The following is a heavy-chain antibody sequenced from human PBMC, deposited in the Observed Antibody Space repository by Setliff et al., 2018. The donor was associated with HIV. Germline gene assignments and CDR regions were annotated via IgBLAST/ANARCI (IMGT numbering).Heavy chain of an antibody. CDR1: GGSFSGYH. CDR2: INHSGST. V-gene: IGHV4-34*01. J-gene: IGHJ4*02. D-gene: IGHD3-10*01. Sequence: KPSETLSLTCGVYGGSFSGYHWSWIRQPPGKGLEWIGEINHSGSTYYNPSLKSRVTISVDTSKNQFSLKLSSVTAADSAVYYCARAPFYYGSGSYQTFDYWGQGTLVTSPQ. CDR3: ARAPFYYGSGSYQTFDY.